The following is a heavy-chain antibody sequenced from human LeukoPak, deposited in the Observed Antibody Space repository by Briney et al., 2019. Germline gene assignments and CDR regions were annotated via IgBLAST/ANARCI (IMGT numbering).Heavy chain of an antibody. CDR2: INPSGGGT. V-gene: IGHV1-46*01. Sequence: ASVKVSCTASGYTFTNYFMHWVRQAPGQGLEWMGVINPSGGGTTYAQRFQGRVTMTRDTSTSTVHMELSSLRSEDTAVYYCARGQNKCLGHWGQGTLVTVSS. CDR3: ARGQNKCLGH. D-gene: IGHD2/OR15-2a*01. CDR1: GYTFTNYF. J-gene: IGHJ4*02.